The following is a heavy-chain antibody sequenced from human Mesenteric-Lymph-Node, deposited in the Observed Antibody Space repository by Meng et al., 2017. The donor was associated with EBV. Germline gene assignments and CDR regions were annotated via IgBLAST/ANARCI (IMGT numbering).Heavy chain of an antibody. V-gene: IGHV3-21*06. CDR3: ARHYASTWFEADPTTAKVPIDQ. CDR1: GFIFTIYS. D-gene: IGHD6-13*01. CDR2: ISSSSNFI. Sequence: EVHLVESGGGLVKPGGSLRLSCSASGFIFTIYSMTWVRQAPGKGLEWVSSISSSSNFIHYADSVKGRFTISRDTAKSSLFLQMNSLRAEDTAVYYCARHYASTWFEADPTTAKVPIDQWGQGILVNVSS. J-gene: IGHJ4*02.